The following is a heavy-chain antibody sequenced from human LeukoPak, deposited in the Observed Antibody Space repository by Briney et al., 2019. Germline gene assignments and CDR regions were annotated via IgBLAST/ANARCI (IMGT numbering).Heavy chain of an antibody. CDR1: GFTFSSYA. CDR2: ISGSGGST. D-gene: IGHD3-3*01. J-gene: IGHJ4*02. V-gene: IGHV3-23*01. Sequence: PGGSLRLSCAASGFTFSSYAMSWVRQAPGKGLEWVSAISGSGGSTYYADSVKGRFTISRDNSKNTLYLQMNSLRAEDTAVYYCARDLRYDFWSGYSDYWGQGTLVTVSS. CDR3: ARDLRYDFWSGYSDY.